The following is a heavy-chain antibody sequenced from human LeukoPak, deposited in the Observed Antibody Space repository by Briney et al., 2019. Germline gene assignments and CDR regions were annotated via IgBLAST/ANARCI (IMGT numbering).Heavy chain of an antibody. CDR1: GYTFFNFG. CDR2: INGYTGTT. D-gene: IGHD7-27*01. V-gene: IGHV1-18*01. Sequence: ASVKVSCKASGYTFFNFGLSWVRQAPGQGLEWMGWINGYTGTTVYAQNLQDRVTLTRDTSTSTGYMEMRSLTSDDTAVYYCARDLNWGSHRPRGEMAWLDPWGQGTPVTVSS. J-gene: IGHJ5*02. CDR3: ARDLNWGSHRPRGEMAWLDP.